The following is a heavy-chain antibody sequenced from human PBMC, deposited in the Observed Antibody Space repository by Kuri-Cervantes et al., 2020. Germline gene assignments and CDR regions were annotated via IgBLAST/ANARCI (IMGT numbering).Heavy chain of an antibody. V-gene: IGHV3-9*01. D-gene: IGHD2-2*01. J-gene: IGHJ5*02. CDR2: ISWNSGSI. CDR3: ARAFHPDIVVVPAAMFGYLSRWFDP. CDR1: GFMFGDYA. Sequence: GGSLRLSCAASGFMFGDYAIHWVRQAPGKGLEWVSGISWNSGSIGYADSVKGRFTISRDNAKNSLYLQMNSLRAEDTTVYYCARAFHPDIVVVPAAMFGYLSRWFDPWGQGTLVTVSS.